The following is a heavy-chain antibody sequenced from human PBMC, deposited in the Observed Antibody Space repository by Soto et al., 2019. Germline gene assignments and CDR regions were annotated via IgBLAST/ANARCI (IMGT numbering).Heavy chain of an antibody. V-gene: IGHV3-23*01. J-gene: IGHJ4*02. CDR3: AKATDTEYYDIDY. CDR2: ISYSGGSR. D-gene: IGHD3-9*01. Sequence: EVKLLESGGGLVQPGGSLRLSCTASGFAFDRFAMNWVRQAPGKALQWVSSISYSGGSRYYADSVKGRFTVSRDNSKKTLFLQINNLRAEDTAVYYCAKATDTEYYDIDYWGQGTLVTVAS. CDR1: GFAFDRFA.